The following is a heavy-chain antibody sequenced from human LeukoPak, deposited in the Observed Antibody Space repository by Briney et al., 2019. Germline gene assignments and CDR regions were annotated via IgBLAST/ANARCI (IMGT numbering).Heavy chain of an antibody. CDR1: GGSISNYY. V-gene: IGHV4-4*07. J-gene: IGHJ2*01. D-gene: IGHD2-2*01. Sequence: SETLSLTCTVPGGSISNYYWSWIRQPAGKGLEWIGRLHTTGSTNYNPSLKSRVTMSLDTSKKQFSLKLSSVTAADTAVFYCAGASAAAGYFHLWGRGNLVTVSS. CDR2: LHTTGST. CDR3: AGASAAAGYFHL.